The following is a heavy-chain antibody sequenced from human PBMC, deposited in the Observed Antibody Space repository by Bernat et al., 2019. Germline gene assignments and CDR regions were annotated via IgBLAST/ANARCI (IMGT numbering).Heavy chain of an antibody. CDR3: ARELITVTTNLVYYYGMDV. CDR1: GFTFSSYA. Sequence: QVQLVESGGGVVQPGRSLRLSCAASGFTFSSYAMHWVRQAPGKGLEWVAVISYDGSNKYYADSVKGRFTISRDNSKSTLYLQMNSLRAEDTAVYYCARELITVTTNLVYYYGMDVWGQGTTVTVSS. D-gene: IGHD4-17*01. J-gene: IGHJ6*02. CDR2: ISYDGSNK. V-gene: IGHV3-30-3*01.